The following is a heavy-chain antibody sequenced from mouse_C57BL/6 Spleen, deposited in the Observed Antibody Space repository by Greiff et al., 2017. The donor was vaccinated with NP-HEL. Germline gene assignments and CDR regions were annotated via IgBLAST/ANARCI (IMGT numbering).Heavy chain of an antibody. D-gene: IGHD1-1*02. CDR2: IRNKANGYTT. CDR3: ARDYGFAY. Sequence: VTLLPSGGGLVQPGGSLSLSCAASGFTFTDYYMSWVRQPPGKALEWLGFIRNKANGYTTEYSASVKGRFTISRDNSQSILYLQMNALRAEDSATYYCARDYGFAYWGQGTLVTVSA. J-gene: IGHJ3*01. V-gene: IGHV7-3*01. CDR1: GFTFTDYY.